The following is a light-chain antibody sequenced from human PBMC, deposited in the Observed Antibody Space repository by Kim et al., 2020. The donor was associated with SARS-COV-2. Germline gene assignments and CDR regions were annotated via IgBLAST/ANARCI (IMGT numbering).Light chain of an antibody. CDR2: DVS. J-gene: IGLJ2*01. V-gene: IGLV2-14*03. Sequence: GQSITLSCTGTSSDVGGYTHVSWYQQHPGKAPKLMIYDVSNRPSGVSNRFSGSKSGNTASLTISGLQAEDEADYYCSSYTSSSTVVFGGGTQLTVL. CDR3: SSYTSSSTVV. CDR1: SSDVGGYTH.